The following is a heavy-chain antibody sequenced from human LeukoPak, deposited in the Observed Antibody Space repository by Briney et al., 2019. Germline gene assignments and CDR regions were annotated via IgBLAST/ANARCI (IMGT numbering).Heavy chain of an antibody. J-gene: IGHJ4*02. CDR3: ARGSIAAMVRGEGFDY. CDR1: GYSFTSYD. V-gene: IGHV1-8*01. CDR2: MNPNRGNT. Sequence: ASVKVSCKASGYSFTSYDISWVRQATGQGLEWMGWMNPNRGNTRYAQKFQGRLTYHRNTYIHTAYRDVKTQRSGDSAVYYLARGSIAAMVRGEGFDYWGQGTQVTVSS. D-gene: IGHD3-10*01.